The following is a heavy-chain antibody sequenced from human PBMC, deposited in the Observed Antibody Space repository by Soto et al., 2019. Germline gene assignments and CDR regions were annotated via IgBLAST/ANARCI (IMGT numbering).Heavy chain of an antibody. CDR3: ARSIIGYCSGGSCYAYFDI. CDR1: GYTFTSYG. CDR2: ISAYNGST. J-gene: IGHJ3*02. Sequence: QVQLVQSGAEVKKPGASVKVSCKASGYTFTSYGISWVRQAPGQGLEWMGWISAYNGSTNYAQKLQGRVTMTTDTSTSTAYMELRSLRSDDTAVYYCARSIIGYCSGGSCYAYFDIWGQGTMVTVSS. V-gene: IGHV1-18*01. D-gene: IGHD2-15*01.